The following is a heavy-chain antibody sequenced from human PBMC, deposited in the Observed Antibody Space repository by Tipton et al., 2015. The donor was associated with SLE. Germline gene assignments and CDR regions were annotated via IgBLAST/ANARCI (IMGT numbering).Heavy chain of an antibody. Sequence: TLSLTCAVYGGSFSDYYWTWIRQPPGKGVEWIGEINHSGSTNYNPSLKSRVTITVDTSKNQFSLKLSSVTAADTAIYYSARTSTRIWGSHRYQGGAFDIWGQGTMVTVSS. CDR2: INHSGST. CDR3: ARTSTRIWGSHRYQGGAFDI. J-gene: IGHJ3*02. V-gene: IGHV4-34*01. D-gene: IGHD3-16*02. CDR1: GGSFSDYY.